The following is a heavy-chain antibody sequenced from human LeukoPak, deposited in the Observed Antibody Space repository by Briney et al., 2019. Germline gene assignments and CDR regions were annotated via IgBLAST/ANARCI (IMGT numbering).Heavy chain of an antibody. CDR3: ARGRSITMIVVVPFDY. D-gene: IGHD3-22*01. CDR1: GYTFTSYY. V-gene: IGHV1-46*01. Sequence: GASVKVSCKASGYTFTSYYMHWVRQAPGQGLEWMGIINPSGGSTSYAQKFQGRVTITRDTSTSTVYMELSSLRSEDTAVYYCARGRSITMIVVVPFDYWGQGTLVTVSS. J-gene: IGHJ4*02. CDR2: INPSGGST.